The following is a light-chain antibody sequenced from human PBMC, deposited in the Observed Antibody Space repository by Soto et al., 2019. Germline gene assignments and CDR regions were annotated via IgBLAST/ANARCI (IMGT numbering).Light chain of an antibody. CDR2: GTS. Sequence: EIVLTQSPGTLSLSPGDRAILSCRASQSVGNNFLAWYQQKPGQAPGLLVYGTSIRATGIPDRFTGSGSGPVFTLPISRLEPGDFAVYFCHQFDTSPFTFGPGTKVDFK. CDR1: QSVGNNF. V-gene: IGKV3-20*01. CDR3: HQFDTSPFT. J-gene: IGKJ3*01.